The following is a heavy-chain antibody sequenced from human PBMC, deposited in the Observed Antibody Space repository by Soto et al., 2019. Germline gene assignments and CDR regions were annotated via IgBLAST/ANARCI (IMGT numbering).Heavy chain of an antibody. CDR1: GGSISSSSYY. Sequence: SETLSLTYTVSGGSISSSSYYWGWIRQPPGKGLEWIGSIYYSGSTYYNPSLKSRVTISVDTSKNQFSLKLSSVTAADTAVYYCARHPFSEGGYTNWFDPWGQGTLVTVSS. D-gene: IGHD3-22*01. CDR3: ARHPFSEGGYTNWFDP. CDR2: IYYSGST. V-gene: IGHV4-39*01. J-gene: IGHJ5*02.